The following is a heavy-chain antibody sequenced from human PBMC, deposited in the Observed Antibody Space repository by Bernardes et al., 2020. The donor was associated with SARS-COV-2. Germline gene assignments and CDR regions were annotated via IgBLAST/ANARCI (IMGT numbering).Heavy chain of an antibody. CDR2: ISSSGHTT. CDR1: GITFNGYN. CDR3: VRGFYGGSLRFDY. D-gene: IGHD4-17*01. J-gene: IGHJ4*02. V-gene: IGHV3-48*04. Sequence: GSLRLSCAASGITFNGYNLNWVRQAPGRGLEWVAHISSSGHTTYYAESVQGRFTISRDNAENFLYLQMHSLRAEDTAVYYCVRGFYGGSLRFDYWGQGSLVTVSS.